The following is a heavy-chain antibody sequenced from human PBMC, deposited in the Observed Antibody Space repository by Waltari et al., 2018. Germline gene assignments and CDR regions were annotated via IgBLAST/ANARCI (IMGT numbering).Heavy chain of an antibody. V-gene: IGHV4-31*02. J-gene: IGHJ5*02. D-gene: IGHD3-10*01. CDR3: ARLPSASGSFGWFDP. Sequence: SWSRQHAEKGLEWIGYINYSGFTKYTPSLQSRVIISVDTSQNQFSLQLSSVTAADTAVYFCARLPSASGSFGWFDPWGLGALVTVSS. CDR2: INYSGFT.